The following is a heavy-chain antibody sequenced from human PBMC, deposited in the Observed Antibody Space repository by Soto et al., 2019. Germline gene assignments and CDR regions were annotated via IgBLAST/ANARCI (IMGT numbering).Heavy chain of an antibody. CDR3: ARVTIPVAGRLDFDY. Sequence: SVKVSCKASGYTFTDYYLHWVRQAPGQGLEWMGWMNPGSGGTDYAQKFQGRVTMTRDTSTSTVFMELSSLRSEDTAVYYCARVTIPVAGRLDFDYWGQGTLVTVSS. D-gene: IGHD6-19*01. J-gene: IGHJ4*02. CDR1: GYTFTDYY. V-gene: IGHV1-2*02. CDR2: MNPGSGGT.